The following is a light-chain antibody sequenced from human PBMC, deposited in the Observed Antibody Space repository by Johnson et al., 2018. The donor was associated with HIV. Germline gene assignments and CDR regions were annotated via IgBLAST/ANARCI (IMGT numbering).Light chain of an antibody. J-gene: IGLJ1*01. CDR3: GTWDSSLSAYV. V-gene: IGLV1-51*01. CDR1: SSNIGNNY. CDR2: DNN. Sequence: QSILTQPPSVSAAPGQKVTISCSGSSSNIGNNYVSWYQQVPGTAPKLLIYDNNKRPSGIPDRFSGSKSGTSATLGITGLQTGDEAYYYCGTWDSSLSAYVFGTGTKVTVL.